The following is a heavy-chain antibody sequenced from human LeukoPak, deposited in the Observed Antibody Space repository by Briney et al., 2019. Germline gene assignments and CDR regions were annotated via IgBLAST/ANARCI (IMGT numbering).Heavy chain of an antibody. CDR2: IKQDGSEK. V-gene: IGHV3-7*01. D-gene: IGHD3-10*01. CDR3: ARQLGGSGSY. J-gene: IGHJ4*02. CDR1: GFTFNSYW. Sequence: GGSLRLSCAASGFTFNSYWMSWVRQAPGKGLEWVANIKQDGSEKHYVDSVKGRFTISRDNAKNSVYLQMNSLRAEDTAVYYCARQLGGSGSYWGQGTLVTVSS.